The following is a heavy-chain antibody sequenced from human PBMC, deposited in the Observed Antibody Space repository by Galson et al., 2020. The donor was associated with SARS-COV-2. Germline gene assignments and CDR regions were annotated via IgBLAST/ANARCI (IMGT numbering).Heavy chain of an antibody. Sequence: GESLKISCAASGFTFSRYSMNWVRQAPGKGLEWVSYISSSSSTIYYADSVKGRFTISRDNDKNSLYLEMNSLRPEDTAVYYCARDVFDYWGQGTLVTVSS. CDR1: GFTFSRYS. CDR3: ARDVFDY. CDR2: ISSSSSTI. J-gene: IGHJ4*02. V-gene: IGHV3-48*01.